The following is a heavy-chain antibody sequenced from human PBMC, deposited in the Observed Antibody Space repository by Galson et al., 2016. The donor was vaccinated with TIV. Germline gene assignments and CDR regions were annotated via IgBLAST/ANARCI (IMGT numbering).Heavy chain of an antibody. Sequence: SLRLSCAASGFTFSNYGMHWVRQAPGKGLEWVAVLSYDERNKKYADSVKGRFTISRDNSKNTLYLQMHSLRPDDTAVYYCARDHPLSTVFIAYPGKPYHGLDGWGQGTAVTVSS. CDR1: GFTFSNYG. CDR2: LSYDERNK. CDR3: ARDHPLSTVFIAYPGKPYHGLDG. J-gene: IGHJ6*02. D-gene: IGHD2/OR15-2a*01. V-gene: IGHV3-30*03.